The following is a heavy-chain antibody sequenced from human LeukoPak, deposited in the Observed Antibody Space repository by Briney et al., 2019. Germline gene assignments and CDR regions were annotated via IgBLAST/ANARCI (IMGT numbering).Heavy chain of an antibody. J-gene: IGHJ4*02. D-gene: IGHD1-14*01. CDR3: ARRGPALGGIDY. V-gene: IGHV4-30-2*02. Sequence: SQTLSLTCAVSGGSISSGGYSWSWIRQPPGKGLEWIGYIYHSGSTYYNSSLKSRVTISVDTSKNQFSLKLSSVTAADTAVYYCARRGPALGGIDYWGQGTLVTVSS. CDR2: IYHSGST. CDR1: GGSISSGGYS.